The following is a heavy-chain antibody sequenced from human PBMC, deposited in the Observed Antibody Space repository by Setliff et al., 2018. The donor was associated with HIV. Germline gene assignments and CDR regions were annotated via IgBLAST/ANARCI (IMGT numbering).Heavy chain of an antibody. Sequence: SETLSLTCTVSGGSISSEDYYWTWIRQPAGKTLEWIGRTSVSGSATYNPSLKSRVTISIATSKGQFSLRLHSVTAADTAVYYCARYTSKVDWFDPWGQGALVTVSS. J-gene: IGHJ5*02. CDR2: TSVSGSA. CDR1: GGSISSEDYY. CDR3: ARYTSKVDWFDP. D-gene: IGHD2-2*02. V-gene: IGHV4-61*02.